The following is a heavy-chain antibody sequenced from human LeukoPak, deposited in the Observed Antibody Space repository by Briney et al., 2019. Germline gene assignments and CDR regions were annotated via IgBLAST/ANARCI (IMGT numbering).Heavy chain of an antibody. CDR3: ARVEDYDILTGYDY. Sequence: PGGSLRLSCAASGFTFSNYWMHWVRQAPGKGLVWVSRINSDGINTSYADSVKGRFTISRDNAKNSLYLQMNSLRAEDTAVYYCARVEDYDILTGYDYWGQGTLVTVSS. D-gene: IGHD3-9*01. V-gene: IGHV3-74*01. J-gene: IGHJ4*02. CDR1: GFTFSNYW. CDR2: INSDGINT.